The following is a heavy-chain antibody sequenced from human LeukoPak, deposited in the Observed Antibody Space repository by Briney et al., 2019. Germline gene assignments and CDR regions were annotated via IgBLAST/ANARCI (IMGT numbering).Heavy chain of an antibody. CDR2: INPNSGGT. CDR3: ARDRRFGELGDY. D-gene: IGHD3-10*01. CDR1: GYTFTGYY. V-gene: IGHV1-2*02. J-gene: IGHJ4*02. Sequence: ASVKVSCKASGYTFTGYYMHWVRQAPGQGLEWMGWINPNSGGTNYAQKFQGRVTMTRDTSISTAYMELSRLRSDDTAVYYRARDRRFGELGDYWGQGTLVTVSS.